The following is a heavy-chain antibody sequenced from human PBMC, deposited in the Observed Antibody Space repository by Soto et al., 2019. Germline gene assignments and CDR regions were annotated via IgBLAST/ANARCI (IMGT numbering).Heavy chain of an antibody. J-gene: IGHJ3*02. CDR3: ARSLMEDQLRNHREFDI. CDR2: MNPNSGNT. CDR1: GYTFTSYD. D-gene: IGHD2-2*01. Sequence: ASVKVSCKASGYTFTSYDINWVRQATGPGLEWMGWMNPNSGNTGYAQKFQGRVTMTRNTSISTAYMELSSLRSEDTAVYYCARSLMEDQLRNHREFDIWGQGPMVTVAS. V-gene: IGHV1-8*01.